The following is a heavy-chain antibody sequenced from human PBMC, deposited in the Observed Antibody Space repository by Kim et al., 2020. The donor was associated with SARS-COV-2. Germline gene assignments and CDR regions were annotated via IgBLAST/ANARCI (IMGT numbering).Heavy chain of an antibody. CDR3: ARACSTSCYPVQAPYYYY. V-gene: IGHV4-34*01. CDR1: GGSFSGYY. J-gene: IGHJ6*01. CDR2: INHSGST. Sequence: SETLSLTCAVYGGSFSGYYWSWIRQPPGKGLEWIGEINHSGSTNYNPSLKSRVTISVDTSKNQFSLKLSSVTAADTAVYYCARACSTSCYPVQAPYYYY. D-gene: IGHD2-2*01.